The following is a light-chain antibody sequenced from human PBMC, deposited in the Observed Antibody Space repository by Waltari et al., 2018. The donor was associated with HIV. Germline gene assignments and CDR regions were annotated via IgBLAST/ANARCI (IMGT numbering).Light chain of an antibody. CDR2: GNS. V-gene: IGLV1-40*01. J-gene: IGLJ2*01. Sequence: HSVLTQPPSVSGAPGQKVTISCTGSSSNIGAYYDVHWYQQLPGTAPRLLIHGNSYRPSGVPDRFSGSRSGTSASLAITGLQAEDEADYYCQSYDSNLSGSVFGGGTKLTVL. CDR1: SSNIGAYYD. CDR3: QSYDSNLSGSV.